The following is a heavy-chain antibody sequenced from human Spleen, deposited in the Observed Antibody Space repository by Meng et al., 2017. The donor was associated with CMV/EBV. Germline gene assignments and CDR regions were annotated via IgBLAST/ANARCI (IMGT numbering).Heavy chain of an antibody. J-gene: IGHJ4*02. Sequence: CKASEYTFSDYYVHWVRQAPGQGLEWMGWINPNGVGTNYAQKFQGRVTMTRDTSISTAYMDLNNLRSDDTAVYYCALAPGYDLGADYWGQGTLVTVSS. CDR2: INPNGVGT. D-gene: IGHD3-3*01. CDR1: EYTFSDYY. CDR3: ALAPGYDLGADY. V-gene: IGHV1-2*02.